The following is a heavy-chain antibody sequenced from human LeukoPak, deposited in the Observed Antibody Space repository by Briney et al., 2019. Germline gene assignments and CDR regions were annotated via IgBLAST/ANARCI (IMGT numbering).Heavy chain of an antibody. CDR3: ARVRCSSNSCFPDY. J-gene: IGHJ4*02. CDR1: GFTFSTYW. Sequence: GGSLRLSCAASGFTFSTYWMSWVRQAPGKGLEWVANIKQDGSDKYYVDSVKGRFTISRDNAKNSLFLQMNILRAEDTAVYYCARVRCSSNSCFPDYWGQGTLVTVSS. D-gene: IGHD2-2*01. V-gene: IGHV3-7*01. CDR2: IKQDGSDK.